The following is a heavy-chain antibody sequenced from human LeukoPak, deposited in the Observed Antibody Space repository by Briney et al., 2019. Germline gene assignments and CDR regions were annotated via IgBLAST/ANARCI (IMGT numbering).Heavy chain of an antibody. Sequence: GGSLRLSCAASGFTFSSYAMHWVRQAPGKGLEWVAVISYDGSNKYYADSVKGRFTISRDNSKNTLYLQMNSLRAEDTAVYYCARDHTYYYDSSGYYYELRYWGQATLVTVPS. CDR3: ARDHTYYYDSSGYYYELRY. D-gene: IGHD3-22*01. CDR2: ISYDGSNK. J-gene: IGHJ4*02. CDR1: GFTFSSYA. V-gene: IGHV3-30-3*01.